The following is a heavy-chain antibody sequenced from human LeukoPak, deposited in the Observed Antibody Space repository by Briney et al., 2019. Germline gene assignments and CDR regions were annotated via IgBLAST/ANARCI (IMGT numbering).Heavy chain of an antibody. V-gene: IGHV3-11*06. J-gene: IGHJ3*02. Sequence: GSLRLSCAASEFTFSDYYMSWIRQAPGKGLEWVSSISSSSSYIYYADSVKGRFTISRDNAKNSLYLQMNSLRAEDTAVYYCARDRTMIDAFDIWGQGTMVTVSS. CDR1: EFTFSDYY. D-gene: IGHD3-22*01. CDR2: ISSSSSYI. CDR3: ARDRTMIDAFDI.